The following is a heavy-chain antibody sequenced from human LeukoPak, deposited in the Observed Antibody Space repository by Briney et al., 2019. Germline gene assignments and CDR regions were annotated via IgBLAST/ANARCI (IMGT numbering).Heavy chain of an antibody. CDR1: GFTFSNAW. CDR2: IYYSGNT. V-gene: IGHV4-59*08. Sequence: GSLRLSCAASGFTFSNAWMSWIRQTPGKGLEWIGTIYYSGNTYYNPSLKSRVTISVDTSKNQFSLKLSSVTAADTAVYYCARLTMVRGLIMFDYWGQGTLVTVSS. J-gene: IGHJ4*02. CDR3: ARLTMVRGLIMFDY. D-gene: IGHD3-10*01.